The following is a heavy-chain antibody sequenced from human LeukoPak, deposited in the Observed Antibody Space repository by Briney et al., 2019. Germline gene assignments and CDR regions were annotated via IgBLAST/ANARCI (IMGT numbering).Heavy chain of an antibody. CDR1: GYTFTGYY. CDR2: INPNSGGT. CDR3: ARRHWKYDSRGYTDAFAS. Sequence: GASVKVSCKASGYTFTGYYMHWVRQAPGQGLEWMGWINPNSGGTNYAQKFQGRVTMTRDTSISTAYMELSGLRSDDTAVDYCARRHWKYDSRGYTDAFASSGQRTMVTAYS. D-gene: IGHD3-22*01. J-gene: IGHJ3*02. V-gene: IGHV1-2*02.